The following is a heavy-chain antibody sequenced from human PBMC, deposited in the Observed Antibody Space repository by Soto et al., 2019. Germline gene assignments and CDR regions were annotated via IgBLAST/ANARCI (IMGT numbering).Heavy chain of an antibody. J-gene: IGHJ6*02. CDR1: GFTFSSYA. CDR3: AKFIYAAEPPDYYYYYGMAV. V-gene: IGHV3-23*01. CDR2: ISGSGGST. D-gene: IGHD6-25*01. Sequence: GGSLRLSCAASGFTFSSYAMSWVRQAPGKGLEWVSAISGSGGSTYYADSVKGRFTISRDNSKNTLYLQMNSLRAEDTAVYYCAKFIYAAEPPDYYYYYGMAVWGQGTTVTVSS.